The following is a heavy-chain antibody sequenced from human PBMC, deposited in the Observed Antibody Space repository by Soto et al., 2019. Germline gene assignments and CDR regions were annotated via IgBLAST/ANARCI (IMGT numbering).Heavy chain of an antibody. D-gene: IGHD6-13*01. Sequence: SETLSLTCTVSGGSISSYYWSWIRQPPGKGLEWIGYIYYSGSTNHNPSLKSRVTISVDTSKNQFSLKLSSVTAADTAVYYCARGGAAADPFDYWGQGTLVTVSS. CDR1: GGSISSYY. CDR2: IYYSGST. J-gene: IGHJ4*02. V-gene: IGHV4-59*01. CDR3: ARGGAAADPFDY.